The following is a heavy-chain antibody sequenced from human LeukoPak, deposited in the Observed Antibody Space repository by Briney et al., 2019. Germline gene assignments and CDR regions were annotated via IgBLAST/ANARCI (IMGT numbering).Heavy chain of an antibody. J-gene: IGHJ3*02. CDR1: GYTFTSYY. D-gene: IGHD2-2*01. CDR2: INPSGGST. V-gene: IGHV1-46*03. CDR3: ARARDIFVVVPAANAFDI. Sequence: ASVKVSCKASGYTFTSYYMHWVRQAPGQGLEWMGIINPSGGSTSYAQKFQGRVTMTRDTSTSTVYMELSSLRSKDTAVYYCARARDIFVVVPAANAFDIWGQGTMVTVSS.